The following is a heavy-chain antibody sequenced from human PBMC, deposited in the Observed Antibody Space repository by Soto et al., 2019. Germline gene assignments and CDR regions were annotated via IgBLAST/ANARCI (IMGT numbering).Heavy chain of an antibody. D-gene: IGHD3-22*01. V-gene: IGHV1-69*13. CDR3: ASLYYYDSTKEFDY. J-gene: IGHJ4*02. Sequence: SVKVSCKASGGTFSSYAISWVRQAPGQGLEWMGGIIPIFGTANYAQKFQGRVTITADESTSTAYMELSSLRSEDTAVYYCASLYYYDSTKEFDYWGQGTLVTVSS. CDR2: IIPIFGTA. CDR1: GGTFSSYA.